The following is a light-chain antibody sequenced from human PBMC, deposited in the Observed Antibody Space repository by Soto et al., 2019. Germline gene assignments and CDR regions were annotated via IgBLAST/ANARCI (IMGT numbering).Light chain of an antibody. CDR3: HHYGSSPGLT. Sequence: EIVLAQSPGTLSLSPGEGATLICRASQSVSSSSIAWHQQKPGQAPRLLIYGASSRATGIPDRFSGSGSGTDSTLTISRLESEDSAVYYCHHYGSSPGLTFGGGTKVDIK. J-gene: IGKJ4*01. CDR1: QSVSSSS. V-gene: IGKV3-20*01. CDR2: GAS.